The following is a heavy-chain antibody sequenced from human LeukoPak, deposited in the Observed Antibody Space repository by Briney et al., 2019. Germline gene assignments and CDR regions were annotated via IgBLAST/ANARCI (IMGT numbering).Heavy chain of an antibody. CDR3: AREYTALDY. CDR1: GFTFSSYA. J-gene: IGHJ4*02. Sequence: GGSLRLSCAASGFTFSSYAMHWVRQAPGKGLEWVAVISYDGSNKYYADSVKGRFTISRDNSKNTLYLQMNSLRAEDTAVYYCAREYTALDYWGQGTLVTVSS. V-gene: IGHV3-30-3*01. CDR2: ISYDGSNK. D-gene: IGHD1-14*01.